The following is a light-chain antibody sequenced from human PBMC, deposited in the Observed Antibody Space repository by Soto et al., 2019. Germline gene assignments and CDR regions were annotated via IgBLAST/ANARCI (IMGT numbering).Light chain of an antibody. J-gene: IGLJ3*02. CDR3: LLYHGGGQLV. CDR1: PGAVTNGYY. V-gene: IGLV7-43*01. CDR2: STT. Sequence: QAVVTQEPSLTVSPGGTVTLNCASSPGAVTNGYYPNWFQQKPGQAPRALIYSTTSKHSWTPARFSGSLLGGKATLTLSGVQPEDEAEYDCLLYHGGGQLVFGGGTKVTVL.